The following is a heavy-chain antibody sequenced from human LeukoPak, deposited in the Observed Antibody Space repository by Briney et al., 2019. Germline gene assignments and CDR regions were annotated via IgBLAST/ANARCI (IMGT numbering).Heavy chain of an antibody. V-gene: IGHV4-30-4*01. J-gene: IGHJ6*02. Sequence: SETLSLTCTVSGGSISNTDSYWNWIRQPPGKGLEWIVFISYSGNTYSTPSLESRLTISIDTAKNQFSLSLSSVTAADTAVYFCAREIVSSYYYNGMDVWGQGTTVTVSS. CDR2: ISYSGNT. CDR1: GGSISNTDSY. CDR3: AREIVSSYYYNGMDV. D-gene: IGHD5/OR15-5a*01.